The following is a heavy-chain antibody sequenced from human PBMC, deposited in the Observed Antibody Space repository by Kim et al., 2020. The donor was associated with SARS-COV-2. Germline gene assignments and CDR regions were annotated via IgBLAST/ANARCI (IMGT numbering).Heavy chain of an antibody. J-gene: IGHJ4*02. Sequence: GGSLRLSCAASGFTVSSNYMSWVRQAPGKGLEWVSVIYSGGSTYYADSVKGRFTISRDNSKNTLYLQMNSLRAEDTAVYYCARGGGSSNPHSSWRGFLDYWGQGTLVTVSS. V-gene: IGHV3-53*01. CDR2: IYSGGST. CDR1: GFTVSSNY. D-gene: IGHD6-13*01. CDR3: ARGGGSSNPHSSWRGFLDY.